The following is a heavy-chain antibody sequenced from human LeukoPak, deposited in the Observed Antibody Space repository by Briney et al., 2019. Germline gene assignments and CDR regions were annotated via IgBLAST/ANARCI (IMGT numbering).Heavy chain of an antibody. CDR3: VRDLIVGATSY. J-gene: IGHJ4*02. V-gene: IGHV1-18*01. CDR2: ISAYNGNT. Sequence: ASVKVSCKASGGTFSSYGISWVRQAPGQGLEWMGWISAYNGNTNYAQKLQGRVTMTTDTSTSTAYMELGSLRSDDTAVYYCVRDLIVGATSYWGQGTLVTVSS. D-gene: IGHD1-26*01. CDR1: GGTFSSYG.